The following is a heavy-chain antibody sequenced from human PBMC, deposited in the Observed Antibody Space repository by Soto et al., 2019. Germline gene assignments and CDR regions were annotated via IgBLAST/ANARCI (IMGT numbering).Heavy chain of an antibody. Sequence: EVQLVESGGGLVQPGGSLRLSCAASGFTVSSNYMSWVRQAPGKGLEWVSVIYSGGSTYYADSVKGRFTISRDNSKNTLYLQMNSLGAEDTAVYYCARSYGEYGYCYYYYYMDVWGKGTTVTVSS. J-gene: IGHJ6*03. CDR2: IYSGGST. D-gene: IGHD4-17*01. CDR1: GFTVSSNY. V-gene: IGHV3-66*01. CDR3: ARSYGEYGYCYYYYYMDV.